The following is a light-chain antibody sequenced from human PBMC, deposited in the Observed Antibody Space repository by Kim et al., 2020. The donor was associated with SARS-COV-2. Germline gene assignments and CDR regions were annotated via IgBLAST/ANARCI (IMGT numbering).Light chain of an antibody. Sequence: SYELTQPPSVSVSPGQTASITCSGDKLGDKYASXYQQKPGQSPVVVIYQDTKRPSGIPERFSGSNSGNTATLTISGTQAMDEADYYCQAWDSSTSVVFGG. CDR2: QDT. J-gene: IGLJ2*01. CDR1: KLGDKY. CDR3: QAWDSSTSVV. V-gene: IGLV3-1*01.